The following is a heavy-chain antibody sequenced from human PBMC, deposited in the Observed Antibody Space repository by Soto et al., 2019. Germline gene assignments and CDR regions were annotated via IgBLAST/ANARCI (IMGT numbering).Heavy chain of an antibody. CDR2: ISGSGGST. CDR3: AKDDDSSGWYLYYYYGMDV. Sequence: PGESLRLSCAASGFTFSSYAMSWVRQAQGKGLEWVSAISGSGGSTYYADSVKGRFTISRDNSKNTLYLQMNSLRAEDTAVYYCAKDDDSSGWYLYYYYGMDVWGQGTTVTVSS. CDR1: GFTFSSYA. V-gene: IGHV3-23*01. D-gene: IGHD6-19*01. J-gene: IGHJ6*02.